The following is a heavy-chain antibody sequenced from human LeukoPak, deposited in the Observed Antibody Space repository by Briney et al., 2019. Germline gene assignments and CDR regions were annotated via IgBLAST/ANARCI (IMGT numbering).Heavy chain of an antibody. CDR3: ATGALGYFTNGVCHEAGYYMDF. V-gene: IGHV1-46*01. CDR1: GYTCTSYY. J-gene: IGHJ6*03. CDR2: ITPSCCST. D-gene: IGHD2-8*01. Sequence: ASVKVSCKSSGYTCTSYYMHWVRQALGQGLEWMGIITPSCCSTSYAQKFQGRVTMTRDMSTSTVYMELSSLRSEVTAVYYCATGALGYFTNGVCHEAGYYMDFWGKGTTVTVSS.